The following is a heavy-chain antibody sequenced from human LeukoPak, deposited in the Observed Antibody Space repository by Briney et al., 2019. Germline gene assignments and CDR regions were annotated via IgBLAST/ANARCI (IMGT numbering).Heavy chain of an antibody. D-gene: IGHD3-22*01. CDR1: GFTFSSYW. CDR2: VNSDGTRT. Sequence: GGSLRLSCEASGFTFSSYWMDWVRQAPGKGLVWVSGVNSDGTRTRYAESVKGRFSISRDNAKNTLYLQTNSLRAEDTAVYYCARVGSTDSPHAFDIWGQGTMVTVSS. J-gene: IGHJ3*02. CDR3: ARVGSTDSPHAFDI. V-gene: IGHV3-74*01.